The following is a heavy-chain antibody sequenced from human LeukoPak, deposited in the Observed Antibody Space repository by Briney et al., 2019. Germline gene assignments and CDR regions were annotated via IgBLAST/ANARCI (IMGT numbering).Heavy chain of an antibody. V-gene: IGHV1-69*13. D-gene: IGHD3-10*01. CDR3: ARSLTMVRGALYYFDY. Sequence: SVKVSCKASGGTFSSYAISWVRQAPGQGLEWMGGIIPIFGTANYAQKFQGRVTITADESTSTAYTELSSLRSEDTAVYYCARSLTMVRGALYYFDYWGQGTLVTVSS. CDR1: GGTFSSYA. J-gene: IGHJ4*02. CDR2: IIPIFGTA.